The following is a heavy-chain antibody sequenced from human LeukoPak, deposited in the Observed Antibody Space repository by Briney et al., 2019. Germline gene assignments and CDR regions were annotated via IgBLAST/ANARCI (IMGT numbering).Heavy chain of an antibody. V-gene: IGHV3-74*01. CDR2: INSDGSST. Sequence: GGSLRLSCAASGFTFSSYWMHWVRQAPGKGLVWVSRINSDGSSTSYADSVKGRFTISRDNAKNTLYLQMNSLRAEDTAVYYCARGEYYDILTGYYTLGYFQHWGQGTLVTVSS. J-gene: IGHJ1*01. D-gene: IGHD3-9*01. CDR1: GFTFSSYW. CDR3: ARGEYYDILTGYYTLGYFQH.